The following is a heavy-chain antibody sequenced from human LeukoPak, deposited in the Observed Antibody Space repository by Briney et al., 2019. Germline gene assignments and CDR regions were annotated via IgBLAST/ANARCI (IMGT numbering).Heavy chain of an antibody. D-gene: IGHD1-1*01. CDR1: GFTFSSYG. J-gene: IGHJ6*02. Sequence: PGRSLRLSCAASGFTFSSYGMHWVRQAPGKGLEWVAVISYDGSNKYYADSVKGRFTISRDNSKNTLYLQMNSLRAEDTAVYYCAKDPGYRGYYYYGMDVWGQGTTVTVSS. V-gene: IGHV3-30*18. CDR3: AKDPGYRGYYYYGMDV. CDR2: ISYDGSNK.